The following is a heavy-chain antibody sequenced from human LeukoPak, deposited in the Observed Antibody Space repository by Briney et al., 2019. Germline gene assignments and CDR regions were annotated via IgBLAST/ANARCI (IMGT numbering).Heavy chain of an antibody. CDR1: GYTFTDYS. CDR3: ARGRHVDISE. CDR2: INPNSGGT. V-gene: IGHV1-2*06. Sequence: ASVKVSCKASGYTFTDYSIHWVRQAPGQGLEWMGRINPNSGGTNYAQKFQGRVTMTRDTSISTAYMELSRLRSDDTAVYYCARGRHVDISEWGQGTLVTVSS. D-gene: IGHD5-12*01. J-gene: IGHJ4*02.